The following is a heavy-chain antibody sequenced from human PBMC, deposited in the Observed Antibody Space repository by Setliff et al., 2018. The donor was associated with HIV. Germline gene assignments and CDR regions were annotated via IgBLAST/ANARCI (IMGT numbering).Heavy chain of an antibody. V-gene: IGHV4-4*09. J-gene: IGHJ4*02. CDR3: ARLIHTGLLYFDY. CDR1: GVSISVHF. D-gene: IGHD2-8*02. CDR2: SYTRGTT. Sequence: PSETLSLTCFVSGVSISVHFWGWIRQPPGKGLEWIGYSYTRGTTEYNPSLDIRVTISVDTSRDQFSLNLRSVTAADTALYFCARLIHTGLLYFDYWGLGMLVTVSS.